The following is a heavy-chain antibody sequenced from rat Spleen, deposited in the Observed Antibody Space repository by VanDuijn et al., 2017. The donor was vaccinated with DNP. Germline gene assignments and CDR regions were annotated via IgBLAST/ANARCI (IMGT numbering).Heavy chain of an antibody. J-gene: IGHJ2*01. CDR1: GFTFSNYD. Sequence: EVQLVESGGGLVQPGRSMKLSCAASGFTFSNYDMAWVRQAPKKGLEWVATISYDGSSTYYRDSVKGRFTISRDNAKSTLYLQRDSLRSEDTATYYCARHPLDLYYFDYWGQGVMVTVSS. CDR2: ISYDGSST. V-gene: IGHV5-7*01. D-gene: IGHD3-5*01. CDR3: ARHPLDLYYFDY.